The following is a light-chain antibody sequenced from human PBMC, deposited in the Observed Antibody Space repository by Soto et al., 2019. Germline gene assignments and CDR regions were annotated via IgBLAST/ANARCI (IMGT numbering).Light chain of an antibody. Sequence: QSVLTQPASVSGSPEQSITISCTGTSSDVGAYNYVSWYQQHPGKAPKLMIYDVTNRPSGVSSRFSGSKSGNTASLTISGLQAEDEADYYCSSYTRSTTLVVFGGGTQLTVL. CDR1: SSDVGAYNY. CDR2: DVT. CDR3: SSYTRSTTLVV. J-gene: IGLJ2*01. V-gene: IGLV2-14*01.